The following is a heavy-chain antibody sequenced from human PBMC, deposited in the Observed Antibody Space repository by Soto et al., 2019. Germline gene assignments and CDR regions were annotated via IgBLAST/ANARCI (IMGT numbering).Heavy chain of an antibody. CDR3: ARGYLYYGNSVFDAFDI. CDR1: GGSFSGYY. J-gene: IGHJ3*02. CDR2: INHSGST. Sequence: SETLSLTCAVYGGSFSGYYWSWIRQPPGKGLEWIGEINHSGSTNYNPSLKSRVTISVDTSKNQFSLRLSSVTAADTAVYYCARGYLYYGNSVFDAFDIWGQGTMVTVSS. V-gene: IGHV4-34*01. D-gene: IGHD4-17*01.